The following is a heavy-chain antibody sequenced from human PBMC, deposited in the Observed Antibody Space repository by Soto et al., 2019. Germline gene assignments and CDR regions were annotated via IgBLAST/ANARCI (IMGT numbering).Heavy chain of an antibody. CDR3: AKESGSGWYRGYFDY. D-gene: IGHD6-19*01. CDR1: GFTFSNYE. J-gene: IGHJ4*02. Sequence: PGGSLRLSCAASGFTFSNYEMHWVRQAPGKGLEYVSGISNNGGNTYYAKSVKGRFTISRDNSENTLYLQMNSLRAEDTAVYYCAKESGSGWYRGYFDYWGQGTLVTV. V-gene: IGHV3-64*01. CDR2: ISNNGGNT.